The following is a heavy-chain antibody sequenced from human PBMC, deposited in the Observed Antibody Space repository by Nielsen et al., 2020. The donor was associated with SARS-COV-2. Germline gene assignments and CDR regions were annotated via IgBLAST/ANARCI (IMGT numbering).Heavy chain of an antibody. Sequence: LSLTCAASGFTFSSYGMHWVRQAPGKGLEWVAVIWYDGSNKYYADSVKGRFTISRDNSKNTLYLQMNSLRAEDTAVYYCARDSVSYDFWSGYYPPYYYYGMDVWGQGTTVTVSS. CDR2: IWYDGSNK. CDR1: GFTFSSYG. V-gene: IGHV3-33*01. J-gene: IGHJ6*02. D-gene: IGHD3-3*01. CDR3: ARDSVSYDFWSGYYPPYYYYGMDV.